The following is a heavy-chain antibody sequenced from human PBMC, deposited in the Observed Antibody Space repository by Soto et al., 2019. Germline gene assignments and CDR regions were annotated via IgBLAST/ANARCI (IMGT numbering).Heavy chain of an antibody. CDR3: ARDSADCASSSCYGFFGY. V-gene: IGHV3-23*01. CDR2: ISGSGIST. CDR1: GFTFSNYA. Sequence: EVQLLESGGGLVQPGGSLRLSCAASGFTFSNYAMTWVRQAPGKGLEWVSAISGSGISTFYADSVKGRFTISRDNSKNTPYQQMNSLRAADTAVYYCARDSADCASSSCYGFFGYWGQGTLVTVSS. D-gene: IGHD2-2*01. J-gene: IGHJ4*02.